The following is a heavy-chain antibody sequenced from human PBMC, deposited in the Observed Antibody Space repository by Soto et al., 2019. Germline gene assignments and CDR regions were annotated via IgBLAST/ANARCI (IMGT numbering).Heavy chain of an antibody. CDR1: GGSISSSSYY. Sequence: QLQLQESGPGLVKPSETLSLTCTVSGGSISSSSYYWGWIRQPPGKGLEWIGSIYYSGSTYYNPSLKSRVXXXVXXSKTQFSLQLSSVTAADTAVYYCARHTPAISISDHWGQGTLVTVSS. CDR2: IYYSGST. V-gene: IGHV4-39*01. D-gene: IGHD2-15*01. CDR3: ARHTPAISISDH. J-gene: IGHJ4*02.